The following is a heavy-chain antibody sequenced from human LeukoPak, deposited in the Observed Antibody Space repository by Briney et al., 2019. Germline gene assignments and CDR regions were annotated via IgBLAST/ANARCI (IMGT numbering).Heavy chain of an antibody. CDR1: GFTFSSYS. Sequence: PGGSLRLSCAASGFTFSSYSMNWVRQAPGKGLEWVSSISSSSSYIYYADSVKGRFTISRDNAKNSLYLQMNSLRAEDTALYYCAKDIFAVAGGFVDYWGQGTLVTVSS. D-gene: IGHD6-13*01. J-gene: IGHJ4*02. CDR2: ISSSSSYI. CDR3: AKDIFAVAGGFVDY. V-gene: IGHV3-21*04.